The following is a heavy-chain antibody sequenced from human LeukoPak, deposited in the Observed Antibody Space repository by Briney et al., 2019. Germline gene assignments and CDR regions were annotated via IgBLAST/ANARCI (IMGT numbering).Heavy chain of an antibody. CDR2: ISGTGGST. D-gene: IGHD3-10*01. J-gene: IGHJ4*02. V-gene: IGHV3-23*01. CDR3: AKDSSGGYYGSGSYYKVGDYFDY. CDR1: GFTFSTYA. Sequence: GGSLRLSCAASGFTFSTYAMTWVRQAPGKGLEWVSLISGTGGSTYYADSVKGRFTISRDNSKNTLYLQMNSLRAEDTAVYYCAKDSSGGYYGSGSYYKVGDYFDYWGQGTLVTVSS.